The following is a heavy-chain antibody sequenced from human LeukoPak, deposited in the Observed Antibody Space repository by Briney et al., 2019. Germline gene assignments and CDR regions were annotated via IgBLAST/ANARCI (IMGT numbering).Heavy chain of an antibody. J-gene: IGHJ4*02. CDR1: GFTFSSYS. CDR2: VGRSSSYM. D-gene: IGHD1-26*01. V-gene: IGHV3-21*06. CDR3: ARGPDSGSYYAPDY. Sequence: PGGSVSLSCAASGFTFSSYSMKWVRQAPGKGLGWVSSVGRSSSYMYYADSVKGRFTISRDNAENSLYLQMNSLRAEDTAVYYCARGPDSGSYYAPDYWGQGTLVTVSS.